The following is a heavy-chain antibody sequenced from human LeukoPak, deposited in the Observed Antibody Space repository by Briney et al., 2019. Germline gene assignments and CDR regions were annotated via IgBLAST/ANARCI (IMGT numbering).Heavy chain of an antibody. CDR3: ARSGHSNGWYYFDY. V-gene: IGHV3-48*01. CDR1: EFSFSSYS. CDR2: ISSYTIT. Sequence: GGSLRLSCAAGEFSFSSYSMNWVRQAPGKRLEWIAYISSYTITYYADFVKGRFTISRDNAKKSLDLQMNSLRAEDTAVYYCARSGHSNGWYYFDYWGLGALVTVSS. J-gene: IGHJ4*02. D-gene: IGHD6-19*01.